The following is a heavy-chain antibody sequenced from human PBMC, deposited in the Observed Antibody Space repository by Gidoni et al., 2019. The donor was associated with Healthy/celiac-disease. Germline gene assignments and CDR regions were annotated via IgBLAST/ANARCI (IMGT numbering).Heavy chain of an antibody. CDR1: GFPFSSYG. D-gene: IGHD1-26*01. CDR2: ISYDGSNK. CDR3: AKDPPNWEPASSSGY. J-gene: IGHJ4*02. Sequence: QVQLVESGGGVVQPRGSLSLSCAASGFPFSSYGMRWVRQAPGKGLEWVAVISYDGSNKYYADSVKGRFTISRDNSKNTLYLQMNSLRAEDTAVYYCAKDPPNWEPASSSGYWGQGTLVTVSS. V-gene: IGHV3-30*18.